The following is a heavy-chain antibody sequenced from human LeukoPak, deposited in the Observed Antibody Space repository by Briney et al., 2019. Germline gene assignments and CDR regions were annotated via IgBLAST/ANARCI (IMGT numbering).Heavy chain of an antibody. CDR2: ISSSSSYT. CDR3: ASINYYDSSSYPDY. D-gene: IGHD3-22*01. CDR1: GFTFSDYY. Sequence: KPGGSLRLSCAASGFTFSDYYMSWIRQAPGKGLEWVSYISSSSSYTNYADSVKGRFTISRDNAKNSLYLQMNSLRAEDTAVYYCASINYYDSSSYPDYWGQGTLVTVSS. V-gene: IGHV3-11*03. J-gene: IGHJ4*02.